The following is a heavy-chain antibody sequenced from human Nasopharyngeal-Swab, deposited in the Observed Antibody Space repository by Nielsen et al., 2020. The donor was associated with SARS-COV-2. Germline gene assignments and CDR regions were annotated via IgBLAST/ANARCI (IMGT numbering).Heavy chain of an antibody. D-gene: IGHD5-18*01. J-gene: IGHJ5*02. CDR1: GYTFTSYG. Sequence: ASVKVSCKASGYTFTSYGISWVRRAPGQGLEWMGWISAYNGNTNYAQKLQGRVTMTTDTSTSTAYMELRSLRSDDTAVYYCARNSPGYSYGYNWFDPWGQGTLVTVSS. CDR3: ARNSPGYSYGYNWFDP. V-gene: IGHV1-18*01. CDR2: ISAYNGNT.